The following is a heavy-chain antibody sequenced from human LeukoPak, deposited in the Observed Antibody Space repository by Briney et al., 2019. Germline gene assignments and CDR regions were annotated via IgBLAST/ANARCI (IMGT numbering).Heavy chain of an antibody. CDR2: ISSSASTI. V-gene: IGHV3-48*03. J-gene: IGHJ4*02. Sequence: GGSLRLSCAASGFTFSSYEMNWVRQAPGKGLEWVSYISSSASTIYYADSVKGRFTISRDNAKNSLYLQMNSLRAEDTAFYYCARADTAMVKGFDYWGQGTLVTVSS. CDR3: ARADTAMVKGFDY. D-gene: IGHD5-18*01. CDR1: GFTFSSYE.